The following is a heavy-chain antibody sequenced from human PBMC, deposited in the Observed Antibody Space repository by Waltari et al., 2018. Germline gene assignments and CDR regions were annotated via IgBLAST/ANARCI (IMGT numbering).Heavy chain of an antibody. CDR1: GFTFSSYA. V-gene: IGHV3-30-3*01. J-gene: IGHJ4*02. D-gene: IGHD3-3*01. Sequence: QVQLVESGGGVVQPGRSLRLSCAASGFTFSSYAMHWVRQAPGKGLEWVAVIAYDGSNKYYADSVKGRFTISRDNSKNTLYLQMNSLRAEDTAVYYCARGITIFGVVPPDYWGQGTLVTVSS. CDR3: ARGITIFGVVPPDY. CDR2: IAYDGSNK.